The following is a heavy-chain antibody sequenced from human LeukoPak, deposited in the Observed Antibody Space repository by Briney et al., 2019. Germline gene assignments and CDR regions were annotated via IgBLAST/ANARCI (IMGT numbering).Heavy chain of an antibody. CDR2: INHSGST. CDR1: GGSISSSSYY. CDR3: ARLSASSSHNY. D-gene: IGHD2-2*01. V-gene: IGHV4-39*07. Sequence: PSETLSLTCTVSGGSISSSSYYWGWIRQPPGKGLEWIGEINHSGSTNYNPSLKSRVTISVDTSKNQFSLKLSSVTAADTAVYYCARLSASSSHNYWGQGTLVTVSS. J-gene: IGHJ4*02.